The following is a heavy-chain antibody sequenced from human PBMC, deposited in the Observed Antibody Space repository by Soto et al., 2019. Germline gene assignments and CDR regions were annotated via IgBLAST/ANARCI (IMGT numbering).Heavy chain of an antibody. J-gene: IGHJ4*02. CDR3: ARSPSPVMGVRGVPN. CDR2: IYYSGCT. CDR1: GGSISSGGYY. D-gene: IGHD3-10*01. V-gene: IGHV4-31*03. Sequence: QVQLQESGPGLVKPSQTLSLTCTVSGGSISSGGYYWSWIRQHPGKGLEWIGYIYYSGCTYYNPSLKRRVTIAVDTSKNQFSLKLSSVTAADTAVYYCARSPSPVMGVRGVPNWGQGTLVTVSS.